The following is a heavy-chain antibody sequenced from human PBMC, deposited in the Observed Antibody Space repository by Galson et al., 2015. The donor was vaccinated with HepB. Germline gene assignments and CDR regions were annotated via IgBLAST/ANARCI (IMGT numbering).Heavy chain of an antibody. D-gene: IGHD1-26*01. V-gene: IGHV1-24*01. Sequence: SVKVSCKVSGYTLTELSMHWVRQAPGKGLEWMGGFDPEDGETIYAQKFQGRVTMTEVTSTDTAYMELSSLRSEDTAVYYCATFGLGATEVFDYWGQGTLVTVSS. CDR3: ATFGLGATEVFDY. J-gene: IGHJ4*02. CDR1: GYTLTELS. CDR2: FDPEDGET.